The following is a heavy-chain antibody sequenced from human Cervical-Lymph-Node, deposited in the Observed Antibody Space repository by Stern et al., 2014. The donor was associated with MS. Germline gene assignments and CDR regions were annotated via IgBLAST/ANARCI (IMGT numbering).Heavy chain of an antibody. D-gene: IGHD6-6*01. CDR2: IYYSGST. V-gene: IGHV4-30-4*01. CDR1: GGSISSGDYY. J-gene: IGHJ4*02. CDR3: ARGRRGSSSSFNY. Sequence: VQLEESGPGLVKPSQTLSLTCTVSGGSISSGDYYWSWIRQPPGQGLEWIGYIYYSGSTYYNPSLKSRVTISVDTSKNQFSLKLSSVTAADTAVYYCARGRRGSSSSFNYWGQGTLVTVSS.